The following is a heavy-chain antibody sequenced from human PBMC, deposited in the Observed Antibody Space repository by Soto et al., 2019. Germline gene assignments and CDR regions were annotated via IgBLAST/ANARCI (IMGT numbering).Heavy chain of an antibody. CDR3: AADPHIVVVTAIPPSFDY. J-gene: IGHJ4*02. Sequence: GASVKVSCKASGFTFTSSAVQWVRQARGQRLEWIGWIVVGSGNTNCAQKFQERVTITRDMSTSTAYMELSSLRSEDTAVYYCAADPHIVVVTAIPPSFDYWGQGTLVTVSS. CDR1: GFTFTSSA. CDR2: IVVGSGNT. V-gene: IGHV1-58*01. D-gene: IGHD2-21*02.